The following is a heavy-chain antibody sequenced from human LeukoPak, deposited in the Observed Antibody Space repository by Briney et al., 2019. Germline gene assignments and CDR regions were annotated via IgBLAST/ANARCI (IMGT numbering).Heavy chain of an antibody. J-gene: IGHJ6*02. CDR1: GFTFDDYA. Sequence: PGRSLRLSCAASGFTFDDYAMHWVRQAPGKGLEWVSGISWNSGSIGYADSVKGRFTISRDNSKNTLYLQMNSLRAEDTAVYYCARDLYYYGSGSYYTTYFGMDVWGQGTTVTVSS. CDR2: ISWNSGSI. CDR3: ARDLYYYGSGSYYTTYFGMDV. D-gene: IGHD3-10*01. V-gene: IGHV3-9*01.